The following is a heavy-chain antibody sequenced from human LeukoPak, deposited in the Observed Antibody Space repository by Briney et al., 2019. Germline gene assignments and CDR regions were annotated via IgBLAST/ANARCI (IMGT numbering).Heavy chain of an antibody. Sequence: PSETLSLTCTVSGGSITTAYWSWIRQPAGEGLEWIGRFYTGGSTNYNPSLMSRVTISVDTSKNQFSLKLTSVTAADTAVYYCARKSPMTLGFFDYWGQGALVTVSS. D-gene: IGHD2-21*02. V-gene: IGHV4-4*07. CDR2: FYTGGST. CDR3: ARKSPMTLGFFDY. CDR1: GGSITTAY. J-gene: IGHJ4*02.